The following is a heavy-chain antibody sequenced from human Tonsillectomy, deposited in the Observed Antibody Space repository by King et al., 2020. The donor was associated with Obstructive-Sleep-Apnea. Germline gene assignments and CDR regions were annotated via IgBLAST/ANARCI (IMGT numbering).Heavy chain of an antibody. CDR3: ARDRYYYDRSGYSYYYYGMDV. D-gene: IGHD3-22*01. J-gene: IGHJ6*02. CDR1: GFTFSSYA. V-gene: IGHV3-30*04. CDR2: ISYDGSNK. Sequence: VQLVESGGGVVQPGRSLRLSCAASGFTFSSYAMHWVRQAPGKGLEWVAVISYDGSNKYYADSVKGRFTISRDNSKNTLYLQMNSLRAEDTAVYYCARDRYYYDRSGYSYYYYGMDVWGQGTTVTVSS.